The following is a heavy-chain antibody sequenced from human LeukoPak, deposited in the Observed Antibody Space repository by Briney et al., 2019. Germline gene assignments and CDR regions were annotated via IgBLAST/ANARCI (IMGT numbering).Heavy chain of an antibody. CDR2: IYHSGST. D-gene: IGHD3-3*01. Sequence: KPSETLSLTCAVSGYSISSGYYWGWTRQPPGKGLEWIGSIYHSGSTYYNPSLKSRVTISVDTSKNQFSLKLSSVTAADTAVYYCARQEVRFLEWLSTGSFDYWGQGTLVTVSS. J-gene: IGHJ4*02. CDR3: ARQEVRFLEWLSTGSFDY. CDR1: GYSISSGYY. V-gene: IGHV4-38-2*01.